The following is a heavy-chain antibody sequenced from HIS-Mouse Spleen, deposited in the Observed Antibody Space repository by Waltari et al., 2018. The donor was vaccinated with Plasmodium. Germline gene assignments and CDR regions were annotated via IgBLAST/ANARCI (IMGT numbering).Heavy chain of an antibody. D-gene: IGHD5-18*01. CDR3: ARLRYSYGYFDY. CDR1: GGSISSYY. Sequence: QVQLQESGPGLVKPSETLSLTCTVSGGSISSYYWSWIRQPPGKGLEWIGYIYYRGRTNYNPSLKSRVTISVDTSKNQFSRKLRSVTAADTAVYYCARLRYSYGYFDYWGQGTLVTVSS. CDR2: IYYRGRT. V-gene: IGHV4-59*08. J-gene: IGHJ4*02.